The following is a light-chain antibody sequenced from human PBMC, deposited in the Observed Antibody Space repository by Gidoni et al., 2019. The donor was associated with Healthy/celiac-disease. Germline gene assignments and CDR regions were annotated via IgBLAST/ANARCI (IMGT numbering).Light chain of an antibody. J-gene: IGKJ2*01. CDR3: QQLNSYPET. V-gene: IGKV1-9*01. CDR1: QGISSY. CDR2: AAS. Sequence: DIQLTQSPSFLSVSVGDRVTITCRASQGISSYLAWYQQKPGKAPKLLIYAASTLQSGVPSRFSGSGSGTEFTLTISSLQPEDFATYYCQQLNSYPETFXXXTKLEIK.